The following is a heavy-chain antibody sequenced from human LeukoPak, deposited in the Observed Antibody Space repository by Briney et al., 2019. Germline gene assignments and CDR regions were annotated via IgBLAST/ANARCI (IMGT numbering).Heavy chain of an antibody. J-gene: IGHJ3*02. CDR1: GFTFSSYA. V-gene: IGHV3-23*01. D-gene: IGHD3-22*01. CDR3: AKELPGIVVVITPDAFDI. CDR2: ISGSGGST. Sequence: PGGSLRLSCAASGFTFSSYAMSWVRQAPGKGLEWVSAISGSGGSTYYADSVKGRFTISRDNSKNTLYLQMNSLRAEDTAVYYCAKELPGIVVVITPDAFDIWGQETMVTVSS.